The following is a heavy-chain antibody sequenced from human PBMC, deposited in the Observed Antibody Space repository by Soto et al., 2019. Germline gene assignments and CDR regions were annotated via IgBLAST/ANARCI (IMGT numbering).Heavy chain of an antibody. CDR3: AGVWDDFWSGYVYPNWFDP. V-gene: IGHV4-59*01. Sequence: SETLSLTCTVSGGSINGYYWTWIRQPPGKGLEWTGYISYSGYTNYNPSLESRVTISVDTSKNQFSMKLSSVTAADTAVYYCAGVWDDFWSGYVYPNWFDPWGQGTLVTVSS. J-gene: IGHJ5*02. CDR2: ISYSGYT. D-gene: IGHD3-3*01. CDR1: GGSINGYY.